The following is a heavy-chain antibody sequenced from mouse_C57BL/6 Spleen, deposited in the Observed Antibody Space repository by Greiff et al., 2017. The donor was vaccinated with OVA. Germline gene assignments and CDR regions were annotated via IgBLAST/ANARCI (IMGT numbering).Heavy chain of an antibody. CDR1: GYAFSSSW. V-gene: IGHV1-82*01. Sequence: VQLQESGPELVKPGASVKISCKASGYAFSSSWMNWVKQRPGKGLEWIGRIYPGDGDTNYNGKFKGKATLTADKSSSTAYMQLSSLTSEDSAVYFCARSLITTVVATKGYFDYWGQGTTLTVSS. CDR3: ARSLITTVVATKGYFDY. CDR2: IYPGDGDT. D-gene: IGHD1-1*01. J-gene: IGHJ2*01.